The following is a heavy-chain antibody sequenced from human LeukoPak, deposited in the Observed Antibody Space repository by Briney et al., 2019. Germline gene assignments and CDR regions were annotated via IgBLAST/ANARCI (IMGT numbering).Heavy chain of an antibody. J-gene: IGHJ5*02. Sequence: SETLSFTCAVYGGSFSGYYWSWIRQPPGKGLEWIGEINHSGSTNYNPSLKSRVTISVDTSKNQFSLKLSSVTAADTAVYYCARGSRIVVVITRRNWFDPWGQGTLVTVSS. CDR2: INHSGST. CDR3: ARGSRIVVVITRRNWFDP. D-gene: IGHD3-22*01. V-gene: IGHV4-34*01. CDR1: GGSFSGYY.